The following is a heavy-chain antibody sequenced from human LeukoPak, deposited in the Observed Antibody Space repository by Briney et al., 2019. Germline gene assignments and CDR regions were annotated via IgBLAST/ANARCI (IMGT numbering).Heavy chain of an antibody. CDR2: ISDGGST. CDR1: GGSIWTSDYY. CDR3: VRHCCSTPSKRTFDI. J-gene: IGHJ3*02. V-gene: IGHV4-39*01. Sequence: PSETLSLTCTVSGGSIWTSDYYWGCIRQFPGKGLEWIGTISDGGSTYYNPSLESRVIISVDTSKNQFSLKLSSVTAADTAFYYCVRHCCSTPSKRTFDIWGQGTLVTVSS. D-gene: IGHD2-2*01.